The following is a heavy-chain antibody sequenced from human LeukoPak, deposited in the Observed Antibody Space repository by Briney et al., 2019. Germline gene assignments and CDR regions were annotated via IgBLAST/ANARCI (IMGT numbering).Heavy chain of an antibody. CDR3: SRQLRFLGYYFDY. CDR2: IRYDESNK. CDR1: GFTFSSYG. V-gene: IGHV3-30*02. Sequence: PGGSLRLSCAASGFTFSSYGMHWVRQAPGKGLEWVAFIRYDESNKYYADSVKGRFTISRDNSKNTLYLQMNSLRAEDTAVYYCSRQLRFLGYYFDYWGQGTLVTVSS. D-gene: IGHD3-3*01. J-gene: IGHJ4*02.